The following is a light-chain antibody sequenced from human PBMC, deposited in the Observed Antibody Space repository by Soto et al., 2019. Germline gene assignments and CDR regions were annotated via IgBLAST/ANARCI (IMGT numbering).Light chain of an antibody. CDR2: LGS. V-gene: IGKV2-28*01. CDR3: MQALQTPPT. CDR1: QSLLQNNGYNY. J-gene: IGKJ1*01. Sequence: DIVMTQSPLSLPVTPGEPASISCRSSQSLLQNNGYNYLDWYLQKPGQSPQLLIYLGSSRASGVPDRFSGSGSGTDFTLKISRVEAEDVEVYYCMQALQTPPTFGQGTKVEVK.